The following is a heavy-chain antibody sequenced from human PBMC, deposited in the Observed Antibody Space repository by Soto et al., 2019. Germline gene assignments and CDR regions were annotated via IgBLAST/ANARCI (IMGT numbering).Heavy chain of an antibody. D-gene: IGHD2-2*01. J-gene: IGHJ4*02. CDR2: IYPGDSDT. CDR1: GYSFTSYW. Sequence: XESLTISGKGSGYSFTSYWIGLVRQMPGKGLEWMGIIYPGDSDTRYSPSFQGQVTISADKSISTAYLQWSSLKASDTAMYYCARQSTSCCYPFDYWGQGTLVTVSS. V-gene: IGHV5-51*01. CDR3: ARQSTSCCYPFDY.